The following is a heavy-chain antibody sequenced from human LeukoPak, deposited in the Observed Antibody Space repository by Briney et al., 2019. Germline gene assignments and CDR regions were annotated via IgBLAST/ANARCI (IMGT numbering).Heavy chain of an antibody. V-gene: IGHV3-69-1*01. J-gene: IGHJ6*03. Sequence: GGSLRLSCATSGFTFSDYNMNWVRQAPGKGLEWVSSISSSSYIYYADSVKGRFTISRDNAKTSFYLQMNSLRAEDTAVYYCARDRASFYYYYMDVWGKGTTVTVSS. CDR2: ISSSSYI. CDR3: ARDRASFYYYYMDV. CDR1: GFTFSDYN. D-gene: IGHD3-10*01.